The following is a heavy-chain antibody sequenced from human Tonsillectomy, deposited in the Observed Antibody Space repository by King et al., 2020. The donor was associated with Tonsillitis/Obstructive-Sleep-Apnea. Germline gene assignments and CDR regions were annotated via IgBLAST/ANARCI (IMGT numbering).Heavy chain of an antibody. CDR3: AKEEQYDQIDY. CDR1: GFIFSHYG. CDR2: ISYDGTNQ. D-gene: IGHD1/OR15-1a*01. V-gene: IGHV3-30*18. Sequence: QLVQSGGGVVQPGSSLRLSCAASGFIFSHYGTHWVSQSPGRGLEWVAAISYDGTNQYYADSVKGRFTVTRDSSKNTLYLQMKSLRVEDQAVYYCAKEEQYDQIDYWGQGILFTVSS. J-gene: IGHJ4*02.